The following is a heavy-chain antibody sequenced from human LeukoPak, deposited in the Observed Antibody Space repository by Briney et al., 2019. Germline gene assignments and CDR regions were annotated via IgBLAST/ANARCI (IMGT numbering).Heavy chain of an antibody. D-gene: IGHD3-10*01. CDR3: ARALPHEIWFGELFFDY. J-gene: IGHJ4*02. Sequence: SVKVSCKASGGTFSSYAISWVRQAPGQGLEWMGGIIPFFGTANYAQKFQGRVTITTDESTSTAYMELSRLRSDDTAVYYCARALPHEIWFGELFFDYWGQGTLVTVSS. V-gene: IGHV1-69*05. CDR2: IIPFFGTA. CDR1: GGTFSSYA.